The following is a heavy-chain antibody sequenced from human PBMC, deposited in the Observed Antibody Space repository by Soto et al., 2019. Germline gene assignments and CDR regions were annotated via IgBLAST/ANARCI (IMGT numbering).Heavy chain of an antibody. D-gene: IGHD3-10*01. J-gene: IGHJ6*02. CDR3: ARHGSEPRYYSYGMDV. V-gene: IGHV1-69*12. Sequence: QVQLVQSGAEVKKPGSSVKVSCKASGGTFSSYAISWLRQAPGQGLEWMGGILSIFGEANYAQKFQGRVTITADESTITAYMELSSLRSEDTAVYYCARHGSEPRYYSYGMDVWGQGTTVTVSS. CDR2: ILSIFGEA. CDR1: GGTFSSYA.